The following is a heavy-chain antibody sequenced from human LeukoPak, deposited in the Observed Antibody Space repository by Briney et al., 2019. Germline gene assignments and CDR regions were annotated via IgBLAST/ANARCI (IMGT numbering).Heavy chain of an antibody. V-gene: IGHV4-61*02. D-gene: IGHD2-2*01. CDR2: IYTSGST. CDR1: GGSISSGSYY. CDR3: ARELGRYCSSTSCAQGIDY. Sequence: SETLSLTCTVSGGSISSGSYYWSWIRQPAGKGLEWIGRIYTSGSTNYNPSLKSRVTISVDTSKNQFSLKLSSGTAADTAVYYCARELGRYCSSTSCAQGIDYWGQGTLVTVSS. J-gene: IGHJ4*02.